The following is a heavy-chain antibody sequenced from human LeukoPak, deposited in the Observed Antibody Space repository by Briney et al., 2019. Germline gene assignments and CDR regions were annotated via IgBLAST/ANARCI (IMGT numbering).Heavy chain of an antibody. Sequence: GGSLRLSCAASGFTFSSYWMSWVRQAPGKGLEWVANIKQDGSEKYYVDSVKGRFTISRANAKNSLYLQMNSLRAEDTAVYYCARVAGYCSGGSCYSFLDYWGQGTLVTVSS. J-gene: IGHJ4*02. CDR2: IKQDGSEK. CDR1: GFTFSSYW. V-gene: IGHV3-7*01. CDR3: ARVAGYCSGGSCYSFLDY. D-gene: IGHD2-15*01.